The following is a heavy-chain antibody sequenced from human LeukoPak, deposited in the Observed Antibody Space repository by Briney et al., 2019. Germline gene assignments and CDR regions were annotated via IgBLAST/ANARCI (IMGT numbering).Heavy chain of an antibody. CDR3: APSS. CDR2: ISYDGSNK. CDR1: GFTFSSYG. Sequence: PGRSLRLSCAASGFTFSSYGMHWVRRAPGKGLEWVAIISYDGSNKYYADSVKGRFTISRDNSKNTLYLQMNTLRAEDTAVYYCAPSSWGQGTLVTVSS. V-gene: IGHV3-30*19. J-gene: IGHJ5*02.